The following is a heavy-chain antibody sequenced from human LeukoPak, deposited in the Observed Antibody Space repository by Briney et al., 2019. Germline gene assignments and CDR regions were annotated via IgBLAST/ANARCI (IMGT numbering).Heavy chain of an antibody. CDR3: ARGDYDFWSGYSNFDY. D-gene: IGHD3-3*01. V-gene: IGHV3-48*01. Sequence: GGSLRLSCAASGFTFSSYSMNWVRQAPGKGLEWVSYISSSSSTIYCADSVKGRFTISRDNAKNSLYLQINSLRAEDTAVYYCARGDYDFWSGYSNFDYWGQGTLVTVSS. J-gene: IGHJ4*02. CDR2: ISSSSSTI. CDR1: GFTFSSYS.